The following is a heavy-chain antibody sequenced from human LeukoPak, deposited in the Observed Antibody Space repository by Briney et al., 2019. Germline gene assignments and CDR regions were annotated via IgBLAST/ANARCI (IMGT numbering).Heavy chain of an antibody. D-gene: IGHD3-16*01. J-gene: IGHJ4*02. CDR3: ARGLGYPF. Sequence: GGSLRLSCAASGFTVSSGYMSWVRQAPGKGLEWVSLIYSGGGTYYADSVKGRFTISRDSSKNTLFLQMNSLRAKDTAVYYCARGLGYPFWGQGTLVTVSS. CDR1: GFTVSSGY. CDR2: IYSGGGT. V-gene: IGHV3-53*01.